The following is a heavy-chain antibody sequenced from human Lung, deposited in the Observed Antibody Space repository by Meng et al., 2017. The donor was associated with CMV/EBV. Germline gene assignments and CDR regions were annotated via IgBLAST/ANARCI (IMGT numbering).Heavy chain of an antibody. CDR2: VNGDGSST. D-gene: IGHD1-20*01. Sequence: SGFTFSSYWIPWVRQAPGKGLVWVSRVNGDGSSTSYADSVKGRFTISRDNAKNTVYLQMNSLRAEDTGVYYCARRVAIIGTTPFDYWGQGTLVTVSS. CDR1: GFTFSSYW. CDR3: ARRVAIIGTTPFDY. V-gene: IGHV3-74*01. J-gene: IGHJ4*02.